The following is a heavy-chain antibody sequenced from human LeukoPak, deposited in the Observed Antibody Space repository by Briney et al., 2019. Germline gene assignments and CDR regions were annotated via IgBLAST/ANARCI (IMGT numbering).Heavy chain of an antibody. CDR3: ARHLRGVVAETY. Sequence: KPSETLSLACTVSGGSISISSYYWGWIRQPPGKGLEWIGSIYYSGNTYYNPSPKSRVSISVDTSKNQFSLTLRSVTAADTAVFYCARHLRGVVAETYWGQGTLVTVSS. J-gene: IGHJ4*02. CDR1: GGSISISSYY. CDR2: IYYSGNT. V-gene: IGHV4-39*01. D-gene: IGHD5-12*01.